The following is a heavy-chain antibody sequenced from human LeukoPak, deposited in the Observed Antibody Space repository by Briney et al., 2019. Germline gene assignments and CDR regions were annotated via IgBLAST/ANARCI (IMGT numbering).Heavy chain of an antibody. Sequence: PSETLSLTCTVSGGSISSGGSYWSWIRQHPGKGLEWIGYIYYSGSTYYNPSLKSRVTISVDTSKNQFSLKLSSVTAADTAVYYCASFRDGYNSYFDYWGQGTLVTVSS. CDR2: IYYSGST. V-gene: IGHV4-31*03. D-gene: IGHD5-24*01. CDR3: ASFRDGYNSYFDY. CDR1: GGSISSGGSY. J-gene: IGHJ4*02.